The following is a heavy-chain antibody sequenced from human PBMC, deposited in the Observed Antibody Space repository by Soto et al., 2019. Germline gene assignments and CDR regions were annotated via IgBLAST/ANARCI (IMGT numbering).Heavy chain of an antibody. CDR3: ARVRDYYYYGMDV. CDR1: GGSLSSSNW. J-gene: IGHJ6*02. Sequence: QVQLQEAVPGLVKPSGTLSLTCAVSGGSLSSSNWWSLVSQPPGKVLEWIGEIYHSGSTNYNPSLKSRVTISVDTSKTQCSLKLSSVTAADTAVYYCARVRDYYYYGMDVLGQGTTVTVSS. V-gene: IGHV4-4*02. CDR2: IYHSGST.